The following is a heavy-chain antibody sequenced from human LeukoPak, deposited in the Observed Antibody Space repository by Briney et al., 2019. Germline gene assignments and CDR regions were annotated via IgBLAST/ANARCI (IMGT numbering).Heavy chain of an antibody. CDR1: GYSISSGYY. V-gene: IGHV4-38-2*01. Sequence: PSETLSLTCAVSGYSISSGYYWGWIRQPPGKGLEWIGSIYHSGSTYYNPSLKSRVTISVDTSKNQFSLKLSSVTAADTAVYYCACSYGDLGYYFDYWGQGTLVTVSS. J-gene: IGHJ4*02. CDR2: IYHSGST. D-gene: IGHD4-17*01. CDR3: ACSYGDLGYYFDY.